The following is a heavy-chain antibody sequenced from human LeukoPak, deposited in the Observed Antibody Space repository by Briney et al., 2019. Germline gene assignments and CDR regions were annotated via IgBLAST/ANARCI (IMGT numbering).Heavy chain of an antibody. V-gene: IGHV5-51*01. CDR3: ARRQLRYFDWLSLPAYYFDY. J-gene: IGHJ4*02. CDR1: GYSFTSYW. D-gene: IGHD3-9*01. CDR2: IYPGDSDT. Sequence: GESLQNSCKGSGYSFTSYWIGWVRQMPGKGLEWMGIIYPGDSDTRYSPSFQGQVTISADKSISTAYLQWSSLKASDTAMYYCARRQLRYFDWLSLPAYYFDYWGQGTLVTVSS.